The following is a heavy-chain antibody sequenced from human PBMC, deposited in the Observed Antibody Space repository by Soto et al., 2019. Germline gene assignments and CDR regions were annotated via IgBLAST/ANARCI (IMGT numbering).Heavy chain of an antibody. J-gene: IGHJ3*02. CDR2: FYPGDSTS. D-gene: IGHD2-2*03. Sequence: GESLKISCRTSGDSFISYWVAWVRQKPGKGLEWMGTFYPGDSTSTYSPSFQGQVTISVDKSISTAYLHLSSLKASDTAMYYCARIIGYCRNNDCSWTFDIWGQGTTVTVSS. CDR3: ARIIGYCRNNDCSWTFDI. V-gene: IGHV5-51*03. CDR1: GDSFISYW.